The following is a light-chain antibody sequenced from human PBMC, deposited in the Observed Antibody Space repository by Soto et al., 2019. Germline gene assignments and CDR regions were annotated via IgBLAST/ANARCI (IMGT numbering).Light chain of an antibody. CDR3: QQYGSSPFS. V-gene: IGKV3-20*01. CDR2: GAS. Sequence: IVLTQFPGTLSLSPGERVTLSCRASQSVSSKYFAWYQQKSGQAPRLLIYGASSRATGIPDRFSGSGSGTDFTLTINRLEPEDFAVYYFQQYGSSPFSFGPGTKVDIK. CDR1: QSVSSKY. J-gene: IGKJ3*01.